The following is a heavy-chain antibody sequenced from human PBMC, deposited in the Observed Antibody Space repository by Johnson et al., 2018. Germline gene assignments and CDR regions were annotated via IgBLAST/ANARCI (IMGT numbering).Heavy chain of an antibody. J-gene: IGHJ4*02. Sequence: QVQLVQSGGGVVQPGRSLRLSCVASGFTFSNYGLHWVRQAPGKGLEWVAAISYDGSDKYYADSVEGRFTISRDNSKNTLYLQMNSLRAEDTAIYYCAKDGSGSVALDSWGQGTLVTVSS. CDR3: AKDGSGSVALDS. V-gene: IGHV3-30*18. D-gene: IGHD3-10*01. CDR1: GFTFSNYG. CDR2: ISYDGSDK.